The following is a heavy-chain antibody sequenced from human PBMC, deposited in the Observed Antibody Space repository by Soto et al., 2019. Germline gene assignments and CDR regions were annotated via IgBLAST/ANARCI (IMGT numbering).Heavy chain of an antibody. CDR3: ARGGRRSPGMDV. CDR1: DGSINSGGYY. V-gene: IGHV4-31*03. J-gene: IGHJ6*02. Sequence: QVQLQESGPGLVKPSQTLSLTCTVSDGSINSGGYYWSWIRQHPGKGLEWIGYIYYSGSTYYNPSLKSRVTISVDTSKNQFSLKLSSVTAADTAVYYCARGGRRSPGMDVWGQGTTVTVSS. CDR2: IYYSGST.